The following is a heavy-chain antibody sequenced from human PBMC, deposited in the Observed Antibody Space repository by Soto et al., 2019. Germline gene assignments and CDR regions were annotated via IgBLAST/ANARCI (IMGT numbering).Heavy chain of an antibody. CDR2: ISYDGTDK. V-gene: IGHV3-30-3*01. Sequence: QVQLVESGGGVVQPGRSLRLSCAASGFTFSSYAMHWVRQTPGKGLEWVALISYDGTDKYYTDSVKGRFTISRDNSKNTLYLQMNSLRAEDTSVYYCAREYSMTVVAQWYWGQGALFTVSS. D-gene: IGHD3-22*01. CDR3: AREYSMTVVAQWY. J-gene: IGHJ4*02. CDR1: GFTFSSYA.